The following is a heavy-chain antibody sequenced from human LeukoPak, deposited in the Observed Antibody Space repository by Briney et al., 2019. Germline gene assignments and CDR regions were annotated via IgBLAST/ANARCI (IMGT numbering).Heavy chain of an antibody. CDR2: INPNSGGT. D-gene: IGHD4-23*01. J-gene: IGHJ3*02. V-gene: IGHV1-2*02. Sequence: GASVKVSCKASGYTFTGYYMHWVRQAPGQGLEWMGWINPNSGGTNYAQKFQGRVTMTRDTSISTAYMELSRLRSDDTAVYYCARPPYGGSPDAFDIWGQGTMVTVSS. CDR1: GYTFTGYY. CDR3: ARPPYGGSPDAFDI.